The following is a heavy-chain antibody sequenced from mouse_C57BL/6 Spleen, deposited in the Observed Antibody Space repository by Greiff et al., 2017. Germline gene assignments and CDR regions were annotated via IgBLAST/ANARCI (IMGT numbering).Heavy chain of an antibody. CDR2: NYPRSGNT. CDR1: GYPFTSCC. J-gene: IGHJ1*03. CDR3: AREGGYFDV. Sequence: QVQLQQSGAELARPGASVKLSCTASGYPFTSCCISWLKQRTGPCLEWIGENYPRSGNTYYNEKFKGKATLTADTSSSTAYMALRSLTSEDSAVYVCAREGGYFDVWGTGTTVTVSS. V-gene: IGHV1-81*01.